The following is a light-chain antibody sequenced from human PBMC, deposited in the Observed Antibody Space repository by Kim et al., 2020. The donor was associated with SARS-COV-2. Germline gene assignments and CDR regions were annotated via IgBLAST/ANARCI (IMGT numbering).Light chain of an antibody. J-gene: IGLJ2*01. V-gene: IGLV2-8*01. CDR2: EVS. CDR1: SSDVGGYNY. CDR3: SSYAGSNNLV. Sequence: GRSVTISSTGTSSDVGGYNYVSWYQQHPGKAPKLMIYEVSKRPSGVPDRFSGSKSGNTASLTVSGLQAEDEADYYCSSYAGSNNLVFGGGTQLTVL.